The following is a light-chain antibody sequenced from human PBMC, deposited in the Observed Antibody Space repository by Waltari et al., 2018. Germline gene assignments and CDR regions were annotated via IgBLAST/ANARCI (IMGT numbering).Light chain of an antibody. Sequence: IVLTQSPGSLSWSPGERATLSCRASQSVDNTYLAWYQKKPGQAPRLLIFAASSRATGIPDRFSGGGSGTDFTLTISRLEPEDFAVYYCHHYGGSLPNTFGQGTKLEIK. CDR2: AAS. CDR3: HHYGGSLPNT. V-gene: IGKV3-20*01. CDR1: QSVDNTY. J-gene: IGKJ2*01.